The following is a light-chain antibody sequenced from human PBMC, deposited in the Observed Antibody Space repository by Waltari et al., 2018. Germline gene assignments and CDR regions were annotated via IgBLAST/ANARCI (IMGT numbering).Light chain of an antibody. CDR3: QQYNSYPLT. Sequence: DIQMTQSPSTLSASVGDRVTITCRASQSFCSRLAWYQQKPGKAPKLLIYMASSLESGVPSRFSGSGSGTEFTLTISSLQPDDFATYYCQQYNSYPLTFGQGTKLEIK. J-gene: IGKJ2*01. V-gene: IGKV1-5*03. CDR1: QSFCSR. CDR2: MAS.